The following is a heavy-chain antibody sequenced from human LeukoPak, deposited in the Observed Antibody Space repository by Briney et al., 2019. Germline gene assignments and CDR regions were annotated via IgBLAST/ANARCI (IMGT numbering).Heavy chain of an antibody. J-gene: IGHJ4*02. V-gene: IGHV4-34*01. CDR1: GGSFSGYY. CDR2: INHSGST. Sequence: PSETLSLTCAVYGGSFSGYYWSWIRQPPGKGLEWIGEINHSGSTNYNPSLKSRVTISVDTSKNQFSLKLSSVTAADTAVYYCASSRPYYFDYWGQGTLVTVSS. CDR3: ASSRPYYFDY.